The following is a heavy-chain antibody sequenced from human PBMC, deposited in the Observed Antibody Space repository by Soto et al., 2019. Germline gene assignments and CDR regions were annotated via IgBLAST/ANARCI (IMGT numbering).Heavy chain of an antibody. CDR3: AKVQFFYYGMDV. J-gene: IGHJ6*02. Sequence: SETLSLTCTVAGVSTSSYYWSWIRQPAGKGLEWIGRVYSSGSTSGSTNYNPSLKSRVTMSVDTSKNQFSLKLSSVTAADTAVYFCAKVQFFYYGMDVWGQGNTGHRLL. V-gene: IGHV4-4*07. CDR2: VYSSGSTSGST. CDR1: GVSTSSYY.